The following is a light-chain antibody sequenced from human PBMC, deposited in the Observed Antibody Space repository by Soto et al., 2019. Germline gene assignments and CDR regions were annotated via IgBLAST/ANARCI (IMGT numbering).Light chain of an antibody. CDR1: SSNIGSNY. J-gene: IGLJ1*01. V-gene: IGLV1-47*01. CDR3: AAWDDSLSGQV. Sequence: QPVLTQPPSASGTPGQRVTISCSGSSSNIGSNYVYWYQQLPGTAPKLLIYRNNQRPSGVPDRFSGSKSGTSASLAISGLRSEDEADYYCAAWDDSLSGQVFGTGTQLTVL. CDR2: RNN.